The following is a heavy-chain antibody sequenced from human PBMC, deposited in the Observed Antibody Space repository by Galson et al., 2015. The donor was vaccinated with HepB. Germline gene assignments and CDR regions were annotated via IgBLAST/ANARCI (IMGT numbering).Heavy chain of an antibody. J-gene: IGHJ4*02. D-gene: IGHD3-10*01. CDR2: INTNTGNP. CDR1: GYTFTSYA. Sequence: SVKVSCKASGYTFTSYAMSWVRQAPGQGLEWMGWINTNTGNPTYAQGFTGRFVFSLDTSVSTAYLQISSLKAEDTAVYYCARDRYGSGSYYSLYYFDYWGQGTLVTVSS. V-gene: IGHV7-4-1*02. CDR3: ARDRYGSGSYYSLYYFDY.